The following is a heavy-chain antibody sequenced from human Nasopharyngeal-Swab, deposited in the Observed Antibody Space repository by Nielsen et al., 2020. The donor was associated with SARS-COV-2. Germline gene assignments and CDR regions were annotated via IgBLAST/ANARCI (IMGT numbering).Heavy chain of an antibody. CDR3: AKAEDTATPFDY. J-gene: IGHJ4*02. Sequence: GESLKISCAASGFTFSGYAMSWVRQAPGKGLEWVSAIGGTGGSTYYADSVKGQFTISRDNSKNTLYLQMNSLRAEDTAVYYCAKAEDTATPFDYWGQGTLVTVSS. CDR1: GFTFSGYA. V-gene: IGHV3-23*01. CDR2: IGGTGGST. D-gene: IGHD5-18*01.